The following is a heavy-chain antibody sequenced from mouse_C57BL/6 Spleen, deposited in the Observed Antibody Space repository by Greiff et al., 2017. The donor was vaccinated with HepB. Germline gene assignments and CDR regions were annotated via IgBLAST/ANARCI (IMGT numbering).Heavy chain of an antibody. V-gene: IGHV14-4*01. J-gene: IGHJ3*01. CDR3: TTDYGNSAWFAY. D-gene: IGHD2-1*01. CDR2: IDPENGDT. Sequence: EVQLQQSGAELVRPGASVKLSCTASGFNIKDDYMHWVKQRPEQGLEWIGWIDPENGDTEYASKFKGKATITADTSSNTAYLQLSSLTSEDTAVYYCTTDYGNSAWFAYWGQGTLVTVSA. CDR1: GFNIKDDY.